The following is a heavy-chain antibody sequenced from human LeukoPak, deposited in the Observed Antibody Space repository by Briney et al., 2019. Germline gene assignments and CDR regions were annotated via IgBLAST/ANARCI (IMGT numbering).Heavy chain of an antibody. CDR3: ASGYSSGWTLDY. CDR2: ITSSSTYT. J-gene: IGHJ4*02. V-gene: IGHV3-21*04. D-gene: IGHD6-19*01. Sequence: GGSLRLSCAASGFSFSSYNMNWVRLTPGKGLEWVSSITSSSTYTFYADSVKGRFTISRDNAKNSLYLQMNSLRAEDTAVYYCASGYSSGWTLDYWGQGTLVTVSS. CDR1: GFSFSSYN.